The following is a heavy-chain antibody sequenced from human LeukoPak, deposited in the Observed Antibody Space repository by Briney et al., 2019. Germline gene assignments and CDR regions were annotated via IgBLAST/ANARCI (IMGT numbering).Heavy chain of an antibody. J-gene: IGHJ4*02. V-gene: IGHV1-46*01. CDR1: GYTFTSNY. CDR2: IYPRDGST. Sequence: ASVKVSCKASGYTFTSNYIHWVRQAPGQGLEWMGMIYPRDGSTSYAQKFQGRVTVTRDTSTSTVHMELSGLRSEDTAVYYCARDQEGFDCWGQGTLVTVST. CDR3: ARDQEGFDC.